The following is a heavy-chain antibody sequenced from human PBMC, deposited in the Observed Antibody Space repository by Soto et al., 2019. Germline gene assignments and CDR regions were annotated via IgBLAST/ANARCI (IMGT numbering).Heavy chain of an antibody. V-gene: IGHV3-30-3*01. CDR3: ARDSNSGWYAY. CDR2: ISYDGSNK. J-gene: IGHJ4*02. D-gene: IGHD6-19*01. CDR1: GFTFSSYA. Sequence: GGSLRLSCAASGFTFSSYAMHWVRQAPGKGLEWVAVISYDGSNKYYADSVKGRFTISRDNSKNTLYLQMNSLRAEDTAVYYCARDSNSGWYAYWGQGTLVTVSS.